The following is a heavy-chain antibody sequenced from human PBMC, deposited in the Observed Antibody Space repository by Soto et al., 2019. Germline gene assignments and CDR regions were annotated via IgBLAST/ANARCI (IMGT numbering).Heavy chain of an antibody. Sequence: QAQLVQSGAAVKEPGASVKVCCKASGYTFTGYGITWVRQAPGQGLEWMGWASPLSATTNYAPKFQGRVTMTTDTSTNMASIELRGLRSDDTAAYYCARGGTAEADFWGQGTLVTDSS. CDR3: ARGGTAEADF. J-gene: IGHJ4*02. CDR2: ASPLSATT. V-gene: IGHV1-18*01. CDR1: GYTFTGYG.